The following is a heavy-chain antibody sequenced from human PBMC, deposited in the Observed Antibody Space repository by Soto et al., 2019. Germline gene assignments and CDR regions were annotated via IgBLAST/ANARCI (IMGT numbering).Heavy chain of an antibody. CDR1: GFTFSEYG. D-gene: IGHD3-10*01. V-gene: IGHV3-30*18. J-gene: IGHJ4*02. CDR2: ISYDGTNK. CDR3: AKDGSSGKGLPHY. Sequence: PGGSLRVSCAAAGFTFSEYGRHWVRQTPGKGLEWVAVISYDGTNKYYGDSVKGRFTISRDNSMNTLYLQMSSLRVEDTAFYYCAKDGSSGKGLPHYWGQGTLVTVSS.